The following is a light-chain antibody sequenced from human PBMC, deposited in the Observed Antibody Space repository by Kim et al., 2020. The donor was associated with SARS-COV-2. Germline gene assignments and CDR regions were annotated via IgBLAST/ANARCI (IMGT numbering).Light chain of an antibody. V-gene: IGKV1-39*01. Sequence: DIQMTQSPSSLSASVGDRVTITCRASQGVNGWLNWYQQKPGRAPHLLVYRTSTLQTGVPPRFSGSGSGTDFTLSISSLQPEDFATYYCQQSYSFPRTFGQGTKVDIK. CDR3: QQSYSFPRT. J-gene: IGKJ1*01. CDR1: QGVNGW. CDR2: RTS.